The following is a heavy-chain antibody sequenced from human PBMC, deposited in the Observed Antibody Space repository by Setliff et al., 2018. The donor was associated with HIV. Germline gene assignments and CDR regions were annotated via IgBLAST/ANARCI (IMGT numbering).Heavy chain of an antibody. D-gene: IGHD5-12*01. CDR1: GGSVSDTSYY. Sequence: SETLSLTCTVSGGSVSDTSYYWGWIRQPPGKGLEWLANVYYSGGTYYNPSLNSRVTISVDTSRNQFSLKLTSVTAADTALYFCARLGDSGYDFRGYFDYWGQGKLFTVSS. CDR2: VYYSGGT. V-gene: IGHV4-39*01. J-gene: IGHJ4*02. CDR3: ARLGDSGYDFRGYFDY.